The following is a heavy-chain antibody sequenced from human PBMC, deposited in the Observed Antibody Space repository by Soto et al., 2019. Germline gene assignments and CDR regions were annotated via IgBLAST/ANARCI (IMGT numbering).Heavy chain of an antibody. CDR1: GGTFSSYA. V-gene: IGHV1-69*13. CDR3: ARGPYYDFWSGYRRSYSGSYGDY. D-gene: IGHD3-3*01. Sequence: ASVKVSCKASGGTFSSYAISWVRQAPGQGLEWMGGIIPIFGTANYAQKFQGRVTITADESTSTAYMELSSLRSEDTAVYYCARGPYYDFWSGYRRSYSGSYGDYWGQETLVTV. CDR2: IIPIFGTA. J-gene: IGHJ4*02.